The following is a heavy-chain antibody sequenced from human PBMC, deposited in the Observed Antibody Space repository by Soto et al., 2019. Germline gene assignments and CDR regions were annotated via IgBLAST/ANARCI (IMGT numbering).Heavy chain of an antibody. CDR1: GGCISKFY. J-gene: IGHJ5*02. Sequence: KTSETLSLTCNVSGGCISKFYWAWIRKTAGNGLEWMGRVYATGTTDYNPSLRSRVAMSVDISKKTFSLRLRSVTGADSGVYYCVRDGSKSLRDWFDPWGQGILVTVS. V-gene: IGHV4-4*07. CDR2: VYATGTT. CDR3: VRDGSKSLRDWFDP.